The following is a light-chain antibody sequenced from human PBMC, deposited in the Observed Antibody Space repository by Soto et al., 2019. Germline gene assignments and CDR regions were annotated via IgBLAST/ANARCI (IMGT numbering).Light chain of an antibody. J-gene: IGLJ1*01. Sequence: QSVLTQPPSVSGAPGQSITISCTGSSSNIGANYDVHWYQQVPGTAPKLLIYGNNNRASGVPDRFSVSKSGTSASLAISGVRAEDEADYYCQSYDNSLTYVFGSGTKVTVL. CDR2: GNN. V-gene: IGLV1-40*01. CDR3: QSYDNSLTYV. CDR1: SSNIGANYD.